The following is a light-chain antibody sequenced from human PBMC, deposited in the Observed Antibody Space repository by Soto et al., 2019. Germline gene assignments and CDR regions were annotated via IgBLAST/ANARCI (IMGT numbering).Light chain of an antibody. CDR3: HQRQSWPRT. J-gene: IGKJ1*01. CDR1: QTIDNT. V-gene: IGKV3-11*01. Sequence: EIVMTQSPATLSLSPGERATLSCRASQTIDNTLAWYQRKPGQAPRLLIYDASNRATGIPARFSGSGSGTDFTLTISDVQPEDFALYYCHQRQSWPRTFGQGTKVDIK. CDR2: DAS.